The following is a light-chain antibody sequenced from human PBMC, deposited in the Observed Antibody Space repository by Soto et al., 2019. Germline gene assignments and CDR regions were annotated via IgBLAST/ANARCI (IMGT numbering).Light chain of an antibody. J-gene: IGLJ1*01. CDR1: SSNIGSNY. Sequence: QSVLTQPPSASGTPGQRVTISCSGSSSNIGSNYVYWYQQLPGTAPKLLMYRDVKRPSGVPDRFSGSKSGTSASLAISGLRSEDEADYYCASWDDSMSGSYVLGTGTKVTVL. V-gene: IGLV1-47*01. CDR3: ASWDDSMSGSYV. CDR2: RDV.